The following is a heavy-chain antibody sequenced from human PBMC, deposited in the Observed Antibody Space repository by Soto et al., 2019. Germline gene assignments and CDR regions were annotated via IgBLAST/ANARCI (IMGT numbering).Heavy chain of an antibody. CDR3: ARLINSGYCSDY. Sequence: PGESLKISCKGSGYSFISHWIGWVRQMPGKGLEWMGIIYPGDSDTRYSPSFQGQVTISADKSINTAYLQWSSLKASDAAMYYCARLINSGYCSDYWGQGTLVTVSS. J-gene: IGHJ4*02. V-gene: IGHV5-51*01. CDR1: GYSFISHW. CDR2: IYPGDSDT. D-gene: IGHD3-22*01.